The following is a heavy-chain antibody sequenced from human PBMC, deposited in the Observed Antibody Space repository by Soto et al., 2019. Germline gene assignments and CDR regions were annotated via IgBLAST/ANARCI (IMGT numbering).Heavy chain of an antibody. D-gene: IGHD3-10*01. CDR3: AKGSMVREPGKVH. CDR2: ISGSGGST. V-gene: IGHV3-23*01. Sequence: GGSLRLSSAAAGFTVGNCAMSCVRQAPGKGLEWVSAISGSGGSTYYADSVKGRFTISRDNSKNTLYLQMNSLRAEDTAVYYGAKGSMVREPGKVHWGQGTLVTVSS. CDR1: GFTVGNCA. J-gene: IGHJ4*02.